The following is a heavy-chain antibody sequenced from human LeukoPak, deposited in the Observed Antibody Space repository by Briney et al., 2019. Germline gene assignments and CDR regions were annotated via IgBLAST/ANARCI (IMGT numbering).Heavy chain of an antibody. CDR3: ARAYYYGSGNYYFFDY. CDR1: VYSFTTYH. V-gene: IGHV1-8*03. Sequence: ASVNVSCKASVYSFTTYHINWVRRASGQGLEWMGWMNPNSGDTGYAQKFQGRVTITRNTSMRTAYMEVSSLKSEDTAVYYCARAYYYGSGNYYFFDYWGQGTLVTVSS. D-gene: IGHD3-10*01. J-gene: IGHJ4*02. CDR2: MNPNSGDT.